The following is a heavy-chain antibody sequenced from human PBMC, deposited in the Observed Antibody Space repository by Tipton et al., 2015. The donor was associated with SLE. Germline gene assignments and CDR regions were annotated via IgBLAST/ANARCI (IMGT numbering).Heavy chain of an antibody. CDR1: GGSISSGGYY. J-gene: IGHJ3*02. V-gene: IGHV4-31*03. CDR2: IYYSGST. CDR3: ARGTEGAFDI. Sequence: TLSLTCTVSGGSISSGGYYWSWIRQHPGKGLEWIGYIYYSGSTYYNPSLKSRVTISVDTSKNQFSLKLSSVTAADTAVYYCARGTEGAFDIWGQGTMVTVSS.